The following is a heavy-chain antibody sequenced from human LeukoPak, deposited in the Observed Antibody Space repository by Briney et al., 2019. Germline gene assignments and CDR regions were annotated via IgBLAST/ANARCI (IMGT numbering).Heavy chain of an antibody. V-gene: IGHV4-59*01. CDR3: ASRYYDSSGYPLFDY. CDR1: GGSISSYY. D-gene: IGHD3-22*01. J-gene: IGHJ4*02. CDR2: IYYSGST. Sequence: SETLSLTCTVSGGSISSYYWSWIRQPPGKGLEWIGYIYYSGSTNYNPSLKSRATISVDTSKNQFSLKLSSVTAADTAVYYCASRYYDSSGYPLFDYWGQGTLVTVSS.